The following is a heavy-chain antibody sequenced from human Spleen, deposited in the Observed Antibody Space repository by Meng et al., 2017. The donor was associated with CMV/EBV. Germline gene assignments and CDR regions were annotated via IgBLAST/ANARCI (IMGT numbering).Heavy chain of an antibody. V-gene: IGHV3-11*06. D-gene: IGHD1-7*01. CDR2: ISSSSSYT. Sequence: QVQLVESGGGVVKPGGSLRLSCAASGFTFRDYYMSWIRQAPGKGLEWVSYISSSSSYTNYADSVKGRFTISRDNAKNSLYLQMNSLRAEDTAVYYCARDLHWNSGDYWGQGTLVTVSA. CDR1: GFTFRDYY. J-gene: IGHJ4*02. CDR3: ARDLHWNSGDY.